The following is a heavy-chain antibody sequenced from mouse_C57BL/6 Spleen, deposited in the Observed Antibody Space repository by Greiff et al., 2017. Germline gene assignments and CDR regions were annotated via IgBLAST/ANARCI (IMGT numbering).Heavy chain of an antibody. J-gene: IGHJ4*01. V-gene: IGHV8-12*01. Sequence: QVTLKVSGPGILQSSQTLSLTCSFSGFSLSTSGMGVSWIRQPSGKGLEWLAHIYWDDDKRYNPSLKSRLTISKDTSRNQVFLKITSVDTADTATYYGARRIYYGREDYYAMDYWGQGTSVTVSS. CDR2: IYWDDDK. CDR1: GFSLSTSGMG. CDR3: ARRIYYGREDYYAMDY. D-gene: IGHD1-1*01.